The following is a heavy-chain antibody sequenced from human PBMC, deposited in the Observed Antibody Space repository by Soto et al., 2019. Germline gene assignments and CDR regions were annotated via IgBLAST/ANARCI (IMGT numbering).Heavy chain of an antibody. Sequence: QITLKESGPTLVKPTQTLTLTCTFSGFSLNTRGVGVGWIRQPPGKALEWIALIYWDDYKHYSPSLNSRLTITKDTSKNQVVLTITNMDPVDKATYFCAQKGGGDRILDYWGQGTVVTVSS. D-gene: IGHD3-16*01. J-gene: IGHJ4*02. V-gene: IGHV2-5*02. CDR2: IYWDDYK. CDR1: GFSLNTRGVG. CDR3: AQKGGGDRILDY.